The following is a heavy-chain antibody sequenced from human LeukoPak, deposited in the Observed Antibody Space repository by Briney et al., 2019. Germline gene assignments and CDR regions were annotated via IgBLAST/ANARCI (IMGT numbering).Heavy chain of an antibody. Sequence: SETLSLTCAVYGGSFSGYYWSWIRQPPGKGLEWIGEINHSGSTNYNPSLRSRVTKSVDTSKNQFSLKLSSVTAADTAVYYCANLWFGESHYFDYWGQGTLVTVSS. J-gene: IGHJ4*02. CDR2: INHSGST. D-gene: IGHD3-10*01. CDR1: GGSFSGYY. V-gene: IGHV4-34*01. CDR3: ANLWFGESHYFDY.